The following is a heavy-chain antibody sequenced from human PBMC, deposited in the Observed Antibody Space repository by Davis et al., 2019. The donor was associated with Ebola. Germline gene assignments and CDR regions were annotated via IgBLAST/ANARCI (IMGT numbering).Heavy chain of an antibody. V-gene: IGHV4-34*01. CDR2: INHSGRT. Sequence: SETLSLTCAVYGGSFSGYYWSWIRQPPGKGLEWIGEINHSGRTNYNPSLKSRVTISVDTSKNQFSLKLSSVTAADTAVYYCARGNNYDFWSGRKYGMDVWGQGTTVTVSS. D-gene: IGHD3-3*01. J-gene: IGHJ6*02. CDR1: GGSFSGYY. CDR3: ARGNNYDFWSGRKYGMDV.